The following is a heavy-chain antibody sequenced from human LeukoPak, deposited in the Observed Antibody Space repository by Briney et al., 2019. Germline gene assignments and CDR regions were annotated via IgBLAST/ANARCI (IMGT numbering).Heavy chain of an antibody. V-gene: IGHV1-2*02. CDR2: VNPKTGGT. D-gene: IGHD3-3*01. CDR3: AREFSSKLEWLAYVTGDDAFDV. Sequence: ASVKVSCKAFGYGSTGYHLHWVRQAPRQGLKWMGWVNPKTGGTNYARKFQGRVTMTRDTSINTVNMELSRLTSDDTAVYYCAREFSSKLEWLAYVTGDDAFDVWGQGTMITVS. CDR1: GYGSTGYH. J-gene: IGHJ3*01.